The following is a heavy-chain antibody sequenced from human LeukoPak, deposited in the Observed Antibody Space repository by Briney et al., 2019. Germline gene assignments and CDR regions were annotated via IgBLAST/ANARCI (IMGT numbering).Heavy chain of an antibody. Sequence: GGSLRLSCAASGFTFSNFWLHWVRQAPGERLVWVSRVDTTGNNTIYADSVKGRFTVSRDNARHTVYPQMNSLRAEDTAVYYCERGNNGFDYGGQGPLVTAS. CDR1: GFTFSNFW. J-gene: IGHJ4*02. CDR3: ERGNNGFDY. V-gene: IGHV3-74*01. CDR2: VDTTGNNT. D-gene: IGHD2-8*01.